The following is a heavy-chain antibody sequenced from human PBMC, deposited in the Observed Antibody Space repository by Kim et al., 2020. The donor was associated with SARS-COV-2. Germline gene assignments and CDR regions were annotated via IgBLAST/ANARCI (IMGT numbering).Heavy chain of an antibody. V-gene: IGHV4-31*02. D-gene: IGHD6-13*01. CDR3: ARDGAAAGFFDY. Sequence: YYNPSLKSRVTISVDTSKNQFSLKLSSVTAADTAVYYCARDGAAAGFFDYWGQGTLVTVSS. J-gene: IGHJ4*02.